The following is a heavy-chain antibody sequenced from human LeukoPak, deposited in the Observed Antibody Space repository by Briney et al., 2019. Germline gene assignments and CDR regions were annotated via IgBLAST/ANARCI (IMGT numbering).Heavy chain of an antibody. D-gene: IGHD6-13*01. CDR2: IYTGGIT. J-gene: IGHJ4*02. CDR3: ARDHAAAGGGLDY. CDR1: GLTVSSNH. Sequence: PGGSLRLSCAASGLTVSSNHMAWVRQAPGKGLEWVSVIYTGGITYYAGSVHGRFTISRDNSKNTLYLQMNSLRVEDTVLYYCARDHAAAGGGLDYWGQGTQVIVSS. V-gene: IGHV3-53*01.